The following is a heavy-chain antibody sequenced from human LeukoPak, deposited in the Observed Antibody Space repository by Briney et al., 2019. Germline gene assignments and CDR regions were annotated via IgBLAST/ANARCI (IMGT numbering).Heavy chain of an antibody. Sequence: SETLSLTCTVSGGSISSSNYCWGWIRQPPGKGLEWIGSIYYSGNTYYNPSLKSRVTISVDTSKNQFSLKLTSVTAADTAVYYCAHFKGGSFDFWRQGTMVTVSS. CDR3: AHFKGGSFDF. CDR2: IYYSGNT. J-gene: IGHJ3*01. CDR1: GGSISSSNYC. D-gene: IGHD1-26*01. V-gene: IGHV4-39*01.